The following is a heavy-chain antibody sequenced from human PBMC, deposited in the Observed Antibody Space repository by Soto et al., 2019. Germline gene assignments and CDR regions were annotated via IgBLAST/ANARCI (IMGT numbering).Heavy chain of an antibody. CDR1: GVGFSNYG. Sequence: VHLLESGGGLVQPGGSLKLSCATSGVGFSNYGMSWVRQAPGKGLEWVSGISASGDSTYYVDPVKGRFTISGDNSKRTLYLQMNSLRAEDTAIYYCATDPRGPDYWGQGTQVTVS. J-gene: IGHJ4*02. V-gene: IGHV3-23*01. CDR3: ATDPRGPDY. CDR2: ISASGDST.